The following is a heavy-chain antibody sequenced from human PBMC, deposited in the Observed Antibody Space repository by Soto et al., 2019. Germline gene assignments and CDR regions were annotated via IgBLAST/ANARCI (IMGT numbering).Heavy chain of an antibody. J-gene: IGHJ6*03. D-gene: IGHD2-15*01. Sequence: SQTLSLTCAISGDSVSSNSAAWSWIRQSPSRGLEWLGRTYYRSKWYNDYAVSVKSRITINPDTSKNQFSLQLNSVTPEDTAVYYCAREAPINGGYYYYYMDVWGKGTTVTVSS. CDR3: AREAPINGGYYYYYMDV. V-gene: IGHV6-1*01. CDR1: GDSVSSNSAA. CDR2: TYYRSKWYN.